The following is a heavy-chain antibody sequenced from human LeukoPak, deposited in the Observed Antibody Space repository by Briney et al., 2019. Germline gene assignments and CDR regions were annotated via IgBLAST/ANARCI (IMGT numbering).Heavy chain of an antibody. CDR1: GGSLSGYY. J-gene: IGHJ4*02. CDR2: INHSGST. V-gene: IGHV4-34*01. Sequence: SETLSLTCAYGGSLSGYYWSWIRQSPGKGLEWIGEINHSGSTNYNPSLKSRVTISLDTSKNQFSLKLSSVTAADTAVYYCARHRTMTTVTPRRVDYWGQGTLVTVSS. CDR3: ARHRTMTTVTPRRVDY. D-gene: IGHD4-17*01.